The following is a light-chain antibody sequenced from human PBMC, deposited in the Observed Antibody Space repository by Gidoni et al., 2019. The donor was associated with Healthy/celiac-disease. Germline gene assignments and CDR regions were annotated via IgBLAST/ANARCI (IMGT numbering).Light chain of an antibody. CDR2: LGS. CDR3: MQALQTPRT. J-gene: IGKJ3*01. CDR1: QSLLHSNGYNY. Sequence: DIVMTQFPLSLPVTPGEPASISCRSSQSLLHSNGYNYLDWYLQKPGQSPQLLIYLGSNRASGVPDRFRGSGSGTEFTLKISKVEAEDVGVYYCMQALQTPRTFGPGTKVDIK. V-gene: IGKV2-28*01.